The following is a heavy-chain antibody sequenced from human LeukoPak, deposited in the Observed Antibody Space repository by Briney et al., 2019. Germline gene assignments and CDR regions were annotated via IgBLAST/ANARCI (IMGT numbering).Heavy chain of an antibody. CDR2: IYHSGST. CDR3: ARPTHALKRPLGVGAYNGDWFDP. Sequence: PSETLSLTCTVSGYSISSGYYWGWIRQPPGKGLEWIGSIYHSGSTYYNPSLKSRVTISVDTSKNQFSLKLSSVTAADTAVYYCARPTHALKRPLGVGAYNGDWFDPWGQGTLVTVSS. CDR1: GYSISSGYY. V-gene: IGHV4-38-2*02. D-gene: IGHD1-26*01. J-gene: IGHJ5*02.